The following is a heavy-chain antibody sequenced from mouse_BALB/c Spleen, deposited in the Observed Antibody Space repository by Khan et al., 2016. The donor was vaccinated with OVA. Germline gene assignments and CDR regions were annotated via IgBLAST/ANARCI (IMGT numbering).Heavy chain of an antibody. CDR2: IWTGGST. Sequence: QVQLKESGPGLVAPSQSLSITCTVSGFSLTSYGVHWVRQPPGKDLEWLGVIWTGGSTNYNSALRSRLTINKDTYKSQVFLKINKLQTDDTAMYCCARDLGSSHWYFDVWGAGTTVTVSS. CDR3: ARDLGSSHWYFDV. J-gene: IGHJ1*01. D-gene: IGHD1-1*01. V-gene: IGHV2-9*02. CDR1: GFSLTSYG.